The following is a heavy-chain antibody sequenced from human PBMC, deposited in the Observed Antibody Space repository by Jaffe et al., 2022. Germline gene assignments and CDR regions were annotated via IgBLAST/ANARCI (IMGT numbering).Heavy chain of an antibody. V-gene: IGHV3-66*02. CDR1: GFTVSSNY. CDR3: ARGSRPRFGELFF. Sequence: EVQLVESGGGLVQPGGSLRLSCAASGFTVSSNYMSWVRQAPGKGLEWVSVIYSGGSTYYADSVKGRFTISRDNSKNTLYLQMNSLRAEDTAVYYCARGSRPRFGELFFWGQGTLVTVSS. D-gene: IGHD3-10*01. J-gene: IGHJ4*02. CDR2: IYSGGST.